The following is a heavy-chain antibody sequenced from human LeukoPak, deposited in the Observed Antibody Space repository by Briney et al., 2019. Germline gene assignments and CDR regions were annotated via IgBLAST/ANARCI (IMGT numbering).Heavy chain of an antibody. J-gene: IGHJ4*02. V-gene: IGHV3-9*03. CDR2: VSWNSASI. CDR1: GFTFDDFA. Sequence: PGRSLRLSCAASGFTFDDFAMHWVRQAPGKGLEWVSGVSWNSASIGYADSVKGRFTISRDNAKNSLYLQMNSLRAEVMALYYCAKLDGYANWGQGTLVTVSS. CDR3: AKLDGYAN. D-gene: IGHD5-24*01.